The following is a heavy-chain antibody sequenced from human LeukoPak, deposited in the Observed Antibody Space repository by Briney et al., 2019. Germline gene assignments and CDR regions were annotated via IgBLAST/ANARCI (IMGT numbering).Heavy chain of an antibody. V-gene: IGHV1-46*01. CDR1: GYTFTYYY. J-gene: IGHJ4*02. Sequence: ASVKVSCKASGYTFTYYYMHWVRQAPGQGLEWMGIINPSGGSTSYAQKFQGRVTMTRDTSTSTVYMGLSSLRSEDTALYYCARKAGGSYRLDYWGQGTLVTVSS. CDR3: ARKAGGSYRLDY. CDR2: INPSGGST. D-gene: IGHD1-26*01.